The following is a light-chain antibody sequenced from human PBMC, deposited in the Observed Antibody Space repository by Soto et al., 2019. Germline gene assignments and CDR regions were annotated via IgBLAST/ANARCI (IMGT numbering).Light chain of an antibody. CDR3: QQRSNWLT. CDR2: DAS. V-gene: IGKV3-11*01. CDR1: QSVSSY. J-gene: IGKJ2*01. Sequence: EIVLTQSPATLSLSPGERATLSCRASQSVSSYLALYQQKPGQAPRLLIYDASNRATGIPARFSGSGSGTDFTRTIRSVEPEDFAVYYCQQRSNWLTFGQGTKLEIK.